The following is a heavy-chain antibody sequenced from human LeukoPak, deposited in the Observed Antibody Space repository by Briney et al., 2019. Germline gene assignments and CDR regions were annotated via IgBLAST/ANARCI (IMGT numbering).Heavy chain of an antibody. CDR1: GFIFSSYW. Sequence: GGSLRLSCAASGFIFSSYWMHWVRHAPGKGLVWVSCINIDGSNIIYADSVKGRFPISRDNAEHSLYLQINSLRAEDTAVYYCARAGVGATSDYWGQGTLVTVSS. V-gene: IGHV3-74*01. J-gene: IGHJ4*02. D-gene: IGHD1-26*01. CDR2: INIDGSNI. CDR3: ARAGVGATSDY.